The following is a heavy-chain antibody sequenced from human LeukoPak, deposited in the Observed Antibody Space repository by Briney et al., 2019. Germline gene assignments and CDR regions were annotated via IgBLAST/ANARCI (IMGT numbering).Heavy chain of an antibody. CDR3: AGDQYYYDSSGYSLYDY. V-gene: IGHV4-59*01. J-gene: IGHJ4*02. CDR2: IYYNGST. D-gene: IGHD3-22*01. CDR1: GGSISNYY. Sequence: SETLSLTCTVSGGSISNYYWSWIRQPPGKGLEWIGYIYYNGSTNYNPSLKGRVTISVDTSKNQFSLKLSSVTAADTAVYYCAGDQYYYDSSGYSLYDYWGQGTLVTVSS.